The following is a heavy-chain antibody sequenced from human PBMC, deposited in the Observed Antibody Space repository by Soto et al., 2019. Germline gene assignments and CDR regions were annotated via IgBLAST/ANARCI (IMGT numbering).Heavy chain of an antibody. J-gene: IGHJ1*01. CDR3: ARGTHYYDSSVAEYFQH. CDR1: GYTFTSYG. V-gene: IGHV1-18*04. CDR2: ISAYNGNT. D-gene: IGHD3-22*01. Sequence: ASVKVSCKASGYTFTSYGISWVRQAPGQGLEWMGWISAYNGNTNYAQKLQGRVTMTTDTSTSTAYMELRSLRSDDTAVYYCARGTHYYDSSVAEYFQHWGQGXLVTVYS.